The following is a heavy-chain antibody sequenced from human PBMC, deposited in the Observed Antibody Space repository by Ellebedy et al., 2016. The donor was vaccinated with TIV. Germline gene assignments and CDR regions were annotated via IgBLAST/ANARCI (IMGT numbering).Heavy chain of an antibody. CDR3: ARVDGSGGKASGSFDS. J-gene: IGHJ4*02. Sequence: MPWETLSLTCAVYGGSFSGYYWSWIRQPPGKGLEWIGEIHPSGSTNYNPSLKSRVTISLDTSKNQFSLKLSSVTAADTAVYYCARVDGSGGKASGSFDSWGQGTLVTVSS. D-gene: IGHD3-10*01. V-gene: IGHV4-34*01. CDR2: IHPSGST. CDR1: GGSFSGYY.